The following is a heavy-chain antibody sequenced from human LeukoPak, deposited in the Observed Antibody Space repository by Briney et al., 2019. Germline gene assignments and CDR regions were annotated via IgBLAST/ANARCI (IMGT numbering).Heavy chain of an antibody. Sequence: GGSLRLSCAASGFTFSAYGVYWVRQAPGKGLEWVSSNSGGSSYYADSVKGRFTISRDNSKNTLYLQMNSLRAEDTAVYYCAKHGRRITMVRGVIDYWGQGTLVTVSS. J-gene: IGHJ4*02. CDR2: NSGGSS. D-gene: IGHD3-10*01. CDR3: AKHGRRITMVRGVIDY. CDR1: GFTFSAYG. V-gene: IGHV3-23*01.